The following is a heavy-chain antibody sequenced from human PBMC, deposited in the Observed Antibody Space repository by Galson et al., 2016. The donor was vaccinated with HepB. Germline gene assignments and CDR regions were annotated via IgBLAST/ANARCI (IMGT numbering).Heavy chain of an antibody. CDR1: GFTFSSYS. D-gene: IGHD4-17*01. CDR2: IGTSPETT. J-gene: IGHJ4*02. CDR3: ARNDYGDDGVEY. V-gene: IGHV3-48*02. Sequence: SLRLSCAASGFTFSSYSMTWVRQAPGKGLEWLAYIGTSPETTHYADSVKGRFTISRDNAKNSLFLQMHSLRDDDTAVYFCARNDYGDDGVEYWGQGTPVTVSS.